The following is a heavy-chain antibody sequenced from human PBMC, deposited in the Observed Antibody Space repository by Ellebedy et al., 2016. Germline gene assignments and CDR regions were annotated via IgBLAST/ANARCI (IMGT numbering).Heavy chain of an antibody. D-gene: IGHD3-10*01. Sequence: GESLKISCAASGFTFSSYAMHWVRQAPGKGLEWVAVISYDGSNKYYADSVKGRFTISRDNSKNTLYLQMNSLRAEDTAVYYCASSVSGMVRGPRLKLGAFDIWGQGTMVTVSS. CDR1: GFTFSSYA. J-gene: IGHJ3*02. V-gene: IGHV3-30-3*01. CDR2: ISYDGSNK. CDR3: ASSVSGMVRGPRLKLGAFDI.